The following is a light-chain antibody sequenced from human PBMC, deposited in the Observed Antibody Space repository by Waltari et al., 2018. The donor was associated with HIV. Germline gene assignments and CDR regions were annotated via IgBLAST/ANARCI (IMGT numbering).Light chain of an antibody. CDR1: QSVGSK. J-gene: IGKJ2*01. Sequence: EMVMTQSPATLSVSPGERATPSCRASQSVGSKLAWYQQKPGQAPRLLIYGASSRATGVSARFSGSGSGTEFTLTVSSLESEDFAVYYCQQYENWPYTFGQGTKLEIK. CDR3: QQYENWPYT. V-gene: IGKV3-15*01. CDR2: GAS.